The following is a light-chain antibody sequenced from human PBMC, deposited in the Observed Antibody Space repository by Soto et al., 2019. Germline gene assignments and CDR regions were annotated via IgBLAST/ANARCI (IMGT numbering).Light chain of an antibody. Sequence: DIEMTPFPVAVSASVEDRVTITCRASQSISSWLAWYQQKPGKAPKLLIYDASSLESGVPSRFSGSGSGTEFTLTISSLQPDDFAPYYCQQYNSYSITFGQGTRMEI. J-gene: IGKJ5*01. CDR1: QSISSW. CDR3: QQYNSYSIT. CDR2: DAS. V-gene: IGKV1-5*01.